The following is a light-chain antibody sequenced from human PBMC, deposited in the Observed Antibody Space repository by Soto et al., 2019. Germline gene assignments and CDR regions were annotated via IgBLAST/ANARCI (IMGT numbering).Light chain of an antibody. CDR2: DTS. CDR3: QHRGHWPAGFT. J-gene: IGKJ3*01. Sequence: EIVLTQSPATLSLSPGERATLSCRASQTVSRHLAWYQQKPGQAPRLLIYDTSNRATGIPARFSGSGSGTDLTLTISGLETAGFEVYYCQHRGHWPAGFTFGPGTTVDMK. CDR1: QTVSRH. V-gene: IGKV3-11*01.